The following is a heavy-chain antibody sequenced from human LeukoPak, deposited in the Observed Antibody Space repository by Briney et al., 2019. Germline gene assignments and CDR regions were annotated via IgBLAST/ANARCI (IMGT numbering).Heavy chain of an antibody. CDR1: GGSFSGHY. Sequence: PPETLSLTCGIYGGSFSGHYGSWIRHPPGKGLEWIGENNDSGSSNYNPSLKSRVTISVDTSKNQFSLKLSSVTAADTAAYYCARGRRQWLEPPSDYYFYMDVWGKGTTVTVSS. CDR2: NNDSGSS. D-gene: IGHD6-19*01. V-gene: IGHV4-34*01. J-gene: IGHJ6*03. CDR3: ARGRRQWLEPPSDYYFYMDV.